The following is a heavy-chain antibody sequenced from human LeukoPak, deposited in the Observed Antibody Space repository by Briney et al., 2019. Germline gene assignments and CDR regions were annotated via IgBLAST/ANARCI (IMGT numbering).Heavy chain of an antibody. J-gene: IGHJ4*02. CDR1: GFTFSNAW. CDR2: IKSKTDGGTT. V-gene: IGHV3-15*01. Sequence: GGSLRLSCAASGFTFSNAWMSWVRQAPGKGLEWVGRIKSKTDGGTTDYAAPVKGRFTISRDDSKNTLYLQMNSLKPEDTAVYYCTTVSSWFGEFDYWGQGTLVTVSS. CDR3: TTVSSWFGEFDY. D-gene: IGHD3-10*01.